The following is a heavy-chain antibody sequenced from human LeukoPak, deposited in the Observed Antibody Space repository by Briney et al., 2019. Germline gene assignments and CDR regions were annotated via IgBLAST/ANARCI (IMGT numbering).Heavy chain of an antibody. CDR2: IRTKANSYAT. J-gene: IGHJ4*02. D-gene: IGHD2-21*02. CDR3: TRIYCGGDCYSYFDY. Sequence: GGSLRLSCAASGFTFSDSVMHWVRQASGKGLEWVGRIRTKANSYATAYAASVKGRFTISRDDSKNTAYLQMNSLKTEDTAVYYCTRIYCGGDCYSYFDYWGQGTLVTVSS. CDR1: GFTFSDSV. V-gene: IGHV3-73*01.